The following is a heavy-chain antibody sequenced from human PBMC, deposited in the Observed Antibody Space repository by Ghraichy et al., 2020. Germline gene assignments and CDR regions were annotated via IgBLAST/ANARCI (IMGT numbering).Heavy chain of an antibody. J-gene: IGHJ4*02. CDR3: AKDRGYSRSSFFDY. Sequence: LSLTCAASGFTFSSYAMSWVRQTPGKGLEWVSGISGSGGSTFYGDSVKGRFTISRDNSKNTLYLQMSSLRAEDTAVYYCAKDRGYSRSSFFDYWGQGTLVTVSS. CDR2: ISGSGGST. CDR1: GFTFSSYA. V-gene: IGHV3-23*01. D-gene: IGHD6-6*01.